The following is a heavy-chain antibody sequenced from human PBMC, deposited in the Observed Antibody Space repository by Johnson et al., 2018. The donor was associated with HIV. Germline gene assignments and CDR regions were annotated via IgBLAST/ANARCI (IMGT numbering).Heavy chain of an antibody. CDR1: GFTFSSYA. V-gene: IGHV3-23*04. J-gene: IGHJ3*02. Sequence: VQLVESGGGLVQPGGSLRLSCAASGFTFSSYAMSWVRQAPGKGLEWVSAISGSGGSTYYADSVKGRFTISRDNSKNTLYLQMNSLRAEDTAVYYCAKDRGAPDCSSTSCYSTGAFDIWGQGTMVTVSS. CDR2: ISGSGGST. CDR3: AKDRGAPDCSSTSCYSTGAFDI. D-gene: IGHD2-2*01.